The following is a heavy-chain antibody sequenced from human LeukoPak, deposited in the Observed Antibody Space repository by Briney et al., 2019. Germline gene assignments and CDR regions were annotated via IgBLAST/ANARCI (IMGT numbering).Heavy chain of an antibody. CDR2: MNPNSGNT. CDR3: AREPSGDYESGMDV. J-gene: IGHJ6*02. Sequence: ASVKVSCKASGYTFTSYDINWVRQATGQGLEWMGWMNPNSGNTGYAQKFQGRVTMTRNTSISTAYMELSSLRSEDTAVYYCAREPSGDYESGMDVWGQGTTVIVSS. V-gene: IGHV1-8*01. D-gene: IGHD4-17*01. CDR1: GYTFTSYD.